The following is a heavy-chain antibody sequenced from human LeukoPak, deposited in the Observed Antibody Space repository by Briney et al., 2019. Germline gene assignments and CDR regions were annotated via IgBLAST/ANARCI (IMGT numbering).Heavy chain of an antibody. D-gene: IGHD3-3*01. CDR3: ARFEVNYEDGTIYFYFDY. Sequence: GESLEISCRGSGYSFNNYWIGGVRQMRGKGLEWMGIIYPDDSDTRYSPSFQGQVTFSAVKSITTPFLQWTSLQPSDTALYYCARFEVNYEDGTIYFYFDYWGQGTLVTVSP. CDR2: IYPDDSDT. J-gene: IGHJ4*02. V-gene: IGHV5-51*01. CDR1: GYSFNNYW.